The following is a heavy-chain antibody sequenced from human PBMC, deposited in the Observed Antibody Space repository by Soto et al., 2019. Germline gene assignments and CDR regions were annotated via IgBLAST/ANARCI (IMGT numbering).Heavy chain of an antibody. Sequence: QIPLKASGPTLVKPTQPLTLTCTFSGFSLSSNGVGVGWIRQPPGKSLERLALIYWNDSKHYSPSLKSRLTITKDTSRNPVVLTLTNMDPVDTATYYCAKKGGGDYILGYWGQGTLVTVSS. J-gene: IGHJ4*02. CDR1: GFSLSSNGVG. D-gene: IGHD4-17*01. CDR2: IYWNDSK. V-gene: IGHV2-5*01. CDR3: AKKGGGDYILGY.